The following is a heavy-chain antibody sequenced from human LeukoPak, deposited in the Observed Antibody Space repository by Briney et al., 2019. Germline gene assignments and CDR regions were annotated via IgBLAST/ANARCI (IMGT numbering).Heavy chain of an antibody. J-gene: IGHJ4*02. D-gene: IGHD3-9*01. CDR3: AKDGQGLTYYFDY. CDR1: GFTFSSYG. Sequence: GRSLRLSCAASGFTFSSYGMHWVRQAPGEGLEWVAVISNDGSNKYYADSVKGRFAISRDNSKNTLYLQMNSLRAEDTAVYYCAKDGQGLTYYFDYWGQGTLVTVSS. CDR2: ISNDGSNK. V-gene: IGHV3-30*18.